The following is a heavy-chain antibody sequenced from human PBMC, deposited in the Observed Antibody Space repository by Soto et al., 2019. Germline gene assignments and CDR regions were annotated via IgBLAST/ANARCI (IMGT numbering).Heavy chain of an antibody. V-gene: IGHV5-10-1*01. CDR1: GYSFTSYW. J-gene: IGHJ6*02. CDR2: IDPSDSYT. CDR3: ARHSAVTHTYYYYGMDV. D-gene: IGHD4-17*01. Sequence: GESLKISCKGSGYSFTSYWISWVRQMPGKGLEWMGRIDPSDSYTNYSPSFQGHVTISADKSISTAYLQWSSLKASDTAMYYCARHSAVTHTYYYYGMDVWGQGTTVTVS.